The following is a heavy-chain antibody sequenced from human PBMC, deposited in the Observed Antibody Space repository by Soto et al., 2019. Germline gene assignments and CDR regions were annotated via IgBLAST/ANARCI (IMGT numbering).Heavy chain of an antibody. Sequence: EVQLVESGGALVQPGGSLRLSCVVSGFTVSTNYMSWVRQAPGKGLEWVSVIYSDGSTYYADSVKGRFTISRDNSKNTPYLQMNSLRAEDTAVYYCARDRGRGGTYYGLDFWGQGTLVTVSS. D-gene: IGHD1-26*01. CDR1: GFTVSTNY. CDR3: ARDRGRGGTYYGLDF. CDR2: IYSDGST. J-gene: IGHJ4*02. V-gene: IGHV3-66*01.